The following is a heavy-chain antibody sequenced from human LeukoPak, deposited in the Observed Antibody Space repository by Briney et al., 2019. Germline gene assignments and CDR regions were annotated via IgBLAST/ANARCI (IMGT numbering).Heavy chain of an antibody. CDR3: AKDLGGEGGSGFPGY. CDR1: GFTFGSYW. D-gene: IGHD3-10*01. V-gene: IGHV3-7*04. Sequence: GGSLRLSCAASGFTFGSYWMSWVRQAPGKRLEWVATIKEDGSDKYYVDSVKGRFTISRDNSKSTLYLQMNSLRAEDTAVYYCAKDLGGEGGSGFPGYWGQGTLVTVSS. J-gene: IGHJ4*02. CDR2: IKEDGSDK.